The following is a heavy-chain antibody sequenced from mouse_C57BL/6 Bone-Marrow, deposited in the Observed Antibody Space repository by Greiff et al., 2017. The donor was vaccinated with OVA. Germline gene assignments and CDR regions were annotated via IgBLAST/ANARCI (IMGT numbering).Heavy chain of an antibody. D-gene: IGHD6-1*01. V-gene: IGHV14-4*01. J-gene: IGHJ2*01. CDR2: IDPENGDT. CDR3: TASVRRCDY. CDR1: GFNIKDDY. Sequence: EVKLVESGAELVRPGASVKLSCTASGFNIKDDYMHWVKQRPEQGLEWIGWIDPENGDTGYASKFQGKATITAETSSNTAYLQLSSLTSEDAAVYYCTASVRRCDYWGQGTTLTVSS.